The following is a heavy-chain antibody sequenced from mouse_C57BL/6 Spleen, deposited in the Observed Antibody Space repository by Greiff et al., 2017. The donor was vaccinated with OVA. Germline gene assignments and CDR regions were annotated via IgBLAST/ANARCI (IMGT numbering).Heavy chain of an antibody. J-gene: IGHJ3*01. CDR1: GYTFTDYY. Sequence: VQLQQSGPELVKPGASVKISCKASGYTFTDYYMNWVKQSPGKSLEWIGDINPNNGGTSYNQKFKGKATFTVDKSSSTAYMELRSLTSEDSAVYYCARRGYDYSFAYWGQGTLVTVSA. V-gene: IGHV1-26*01. CDR2: INPNNGGT. CDR3: ARRGYDYSFAY. D-gene: IGHD2-4*01.